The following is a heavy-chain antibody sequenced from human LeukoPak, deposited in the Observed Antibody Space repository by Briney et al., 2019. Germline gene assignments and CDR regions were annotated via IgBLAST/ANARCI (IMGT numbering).Heavy chain of an antibody. CDR3: SRDKDNGIKGDLDL. CDR2: ISGSGGNT. V-gene: IGHV3-23*01. CDR1: GFTLSSYA. Sequence: PGGSLRLSCAASGFTLSSYAMSWVRQAPGKGLEWVSTISGSGGNTYYADSVKGRFTISRDSSRNTLFLQMTSLRADDTAVYYCSRDKDNGIKGDLDLWGRGTLVTVSS. J-gene: IGHJ2*01. D-gene: IGHD1-1*01.